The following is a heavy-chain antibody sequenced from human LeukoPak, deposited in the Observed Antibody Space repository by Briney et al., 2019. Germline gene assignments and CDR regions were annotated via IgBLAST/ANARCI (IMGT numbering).Heavy chain of an antibody. V-gene: IGHV3-23*01. CDR3: ATTWTSLLHDAFDI. J-gene: IGHJ3*02. CDR2: ISGSGGST. D-gene: IGHD1-1*01. CDR1: GFTFSSYA. Sequence: AGGSLRLSCAASGFTFSSYAMSWVRQAPGKGLEWVSAISGSGGSTYYADSVKGRFTISRDNSENTLYLQMNSLRAEDTAIYYCATTWTSLLHDAFDIWGQGTMVTVSS.